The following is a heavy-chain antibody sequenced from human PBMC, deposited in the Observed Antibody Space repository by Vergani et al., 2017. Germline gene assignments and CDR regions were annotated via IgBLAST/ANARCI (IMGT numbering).Heavy chain of an antibody. CDR2: IYYSGST. D-gene: IGHD2-21*01. CDR3: ARYCGGDCFHAFDI. CDR1: GGSVSSGSYY. V-gene: IGHV4-61*10. J-gene: IGHJ3*02. Sequence: QVQLQESGPGLVKPSETLSLTCTVSGGSVSSGSYYWSWIRQPAGKGLEWIGYIYYSGSTNYNPSLMSRVTISVDTSKNQFSLKLSSVTAADTAVYYCARYCGGDCFHAFDIWGQGTMVTVSS.